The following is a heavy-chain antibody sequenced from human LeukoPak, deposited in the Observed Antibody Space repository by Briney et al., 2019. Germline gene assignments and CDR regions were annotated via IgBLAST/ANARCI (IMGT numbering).Heavy chain of an antibody. D-gene: IGHD4-17*01. J-gene: IGHJ4*02. V-gene: IGHV3-48*02. CDR3: ARDTFGDYSFDY. CDR1: GFTFSTYN. CDR2: ISSSSSTI. Sequence: GGSLRLSCAASGFTFSTYNMNWVRQAPGKELEWVSYISSSSSTIYYADSVKGRFTISRDNAKNSLFLQMNSLRDEDTAVYYCARDTFGDYSFDYWGQGTLVTVSS.